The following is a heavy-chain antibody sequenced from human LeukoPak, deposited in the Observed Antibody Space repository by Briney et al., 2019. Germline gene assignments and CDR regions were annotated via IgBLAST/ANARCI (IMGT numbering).Heavy chain of an antibody. CDR2: IKSKTDGGTT. D-gene: IGHD5-12*01. CDR3: TAPQFDIVPY. V-gene: IGHV3-15*01. J-gene: IGHJ4*02. Sequence: PSETLSLTCTVSGGSIGDYYWSWVRQAPGKGLEWVGRIKSKTDGGTTDYAAPVKGRFTISRDDSKNTLYLQMNSLKTEDTAVYYCTAPQFDIVPYWGQGTLVTVSS. CDR1: GGSIGDYY.